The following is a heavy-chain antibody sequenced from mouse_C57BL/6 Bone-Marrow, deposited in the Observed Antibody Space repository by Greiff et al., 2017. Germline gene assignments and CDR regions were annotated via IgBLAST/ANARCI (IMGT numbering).Heavy chain of an antibody. CDR1: GYTFTNYW. CDR3: AREGGGNYWYFDV. CDR2: IYPGGGDT. J-gene: IGHJ1*03. V-gene: IGHV1-63*01. Sequence: VQLVESGAELVRPGTSVTMSCKASGYTFTNYWIGWAKQRPGHGLEWIGDIYPGGGDTNYNEKFKGKATLTADKSSSTAYMQFSSLTSEDSAIYYCAREGGGNYWYFDVWGTGATVTVSS. D-gene: IGHD1-1*02.